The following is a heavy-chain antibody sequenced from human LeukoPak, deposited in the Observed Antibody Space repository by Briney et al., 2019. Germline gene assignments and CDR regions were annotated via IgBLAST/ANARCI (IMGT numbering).Heavy chain of an antibody. J-gene: IGHJ4*02. CDR3: ARDHCSSTSCYPNTAIDY. V-gene: IGHV3-30-3*01. D-gene: IGHD2-2*01. CDR1: GFTFSSYA. CDR2: ISYDGSNK. Sequence: PGRSLRLSCAASGFTFSSYAMHWVRQAPGKGLEWVAVISYDGSNKYYADSVKGRFTIPRDNSKNTLYLQMNSLRAEDTALYYCARDHCSSTSCYPNTAIDYWGQGTLVTVSS.